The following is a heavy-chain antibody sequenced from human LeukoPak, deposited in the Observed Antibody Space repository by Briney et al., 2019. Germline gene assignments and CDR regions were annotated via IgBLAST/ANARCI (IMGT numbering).Heavy chain of an antibody. V-gene: IGHV4-38-2*01. D-gene: IGHD3-22*01. J-gene: IGHJ5*02. CDR2: IYHSGTT. Sequence: GSLRLSCAASGFTVSSNYMSWVRQAPGKGLEWIGSIYHSGTTYYNPSLKSRVTISVDTSKNQISLKLSSVTAADTAVYYCARVRKDYYDSTGYWAELYNWFDPWGQGTRVTVSS. CDR1: GFTVSSNY. CDR3: ARVRKDYYDSTGYWAELYNWFDP.